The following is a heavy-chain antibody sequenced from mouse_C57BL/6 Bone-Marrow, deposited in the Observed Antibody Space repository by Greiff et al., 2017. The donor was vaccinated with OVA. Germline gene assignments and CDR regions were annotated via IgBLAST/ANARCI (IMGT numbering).Heavy chain of an antibody. CDR2: IYPGDGDT. J-gene: IGHJ3*01. CDR3: AISIIYYDYDGWFAD. Sequence: QLQQSGPELVKPGASVKISCKASGYAFSSSWMNWVKQRPGKGLEWVGRIYPGDGDTNYNGKFKGKATLTEDKSSSTAYMQLSSLTSEDSAFYFCAISIIYYDYDGWFADWGQGTLVTVSA. D-gene: IGHD2-4*01. CDR1: GYAFSSSW. V-gene: IGHV1-82*01.